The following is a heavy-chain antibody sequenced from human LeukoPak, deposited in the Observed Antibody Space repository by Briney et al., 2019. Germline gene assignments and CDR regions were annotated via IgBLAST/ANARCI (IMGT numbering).Heavy chain of an antibody. Sequence: GASVTVSCKASGGTFSSYAISWVRQAPGQGLEWMGGIIPIFGTANYAQKFQGRVTITADESTSTAYMELSSLRSEDTAVYYCARVYDFWSGYPEWFDPWGQGTLVTVSS. CDR1: GGTFSSYA. V-gene: IGHV1-69*13. D-gene: IGHD3-3*01. J-gene: IGHJ5*02. CDR3: ARVYDFWSGYPEWFDP. CDR2: IIPIFGTA.